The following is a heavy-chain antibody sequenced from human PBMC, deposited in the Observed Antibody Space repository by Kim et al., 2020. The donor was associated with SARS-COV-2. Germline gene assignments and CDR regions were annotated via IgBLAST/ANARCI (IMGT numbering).Heavy chain of an antibody. D-gene: IGHD4-17*01. V-gene: IGHV4-31*03. CDR3: ARDKNYGDYNYYYYSMEV. Sequence: SETLTLTCTVSGVSISSCGYYWSWIRQHPGKGLEWIGYIYYSGSTYYNPSLKSRVTISVDTSKNQFSLKLSSVTAADTAVYYCARDKNYGDYNYYYYSMEVWGQGTRVTVSS. J-gene: IGHJ6*01. CDR1: GVSISSCGYY. CDR2: IYYSGST.